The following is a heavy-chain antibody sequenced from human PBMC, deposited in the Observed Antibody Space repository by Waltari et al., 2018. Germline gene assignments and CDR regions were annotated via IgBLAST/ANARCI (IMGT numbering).Heavy chain of an antibody. CDR1: GDPISTRNYM. J-gene: IGHJ5*02. CDR3: ARHRVLYDHLDP. Sequence: QLQESGPGLMRPSETLSLNCIVSGDPISTRNYMWAWIRQSPGKGLEWIGAMFFDGGSHYNPTLRSRAAIFIDPSKNHFSLRLTAVTAADSGIYHCARHRVLYDHLDPWGPGILVTVAS. CDR2: MFFDGGS. V-gene: IGHV4-39*02. D-gene: IGHD3-3*01.